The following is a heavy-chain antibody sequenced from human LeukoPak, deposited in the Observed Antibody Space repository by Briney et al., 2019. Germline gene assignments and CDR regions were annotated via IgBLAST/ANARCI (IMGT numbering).Heavy chain of an antibody. V-gene: IGHV4-61*02. Sequence: SETLSLTCTVSGGSISSGSYYWSWIRQPAGKGLEWIGRIYTSGSTNYNPSLKSRATISVDTSKNQFSLKLSSVTAADTAVYYCAIWVTFGGVIVSDYWGQGALVTVSS. J-gene: IGHJ4*02. D-gene: IGHD3-16*02. CDR2: IYTSGST. CDR3: AIWVTFGGVIVSDY. CDR1: GGSISSGSYY.